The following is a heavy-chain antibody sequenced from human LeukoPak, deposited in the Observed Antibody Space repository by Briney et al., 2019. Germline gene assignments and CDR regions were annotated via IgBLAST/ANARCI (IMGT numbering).Heavy chain of an antibody. Sequence: SETLSLTCAVSGGSISSSNWWSWVRQPPGKGLEWIGEIYHSGSTNYNPSLMSRITMSVDRSKNQFSLKLNSVTAADTAVYYCARDRSSGWDDAFDIWGQGTMVTVSS. CDR1: GGSISSSNW. J-gene: IGHJ3*02. D-gene: IGHD6-19*01. V-gene: IGHV4-4*02. CDR2: IYHSGST. CDR3: ARDRSSGWDDAFDI.